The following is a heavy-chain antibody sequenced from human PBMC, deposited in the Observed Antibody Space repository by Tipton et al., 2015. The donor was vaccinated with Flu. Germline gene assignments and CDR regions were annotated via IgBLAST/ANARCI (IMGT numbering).Heavy chain of an antibody. CDR1: GVSSSRHY. D-gene: IGHD4-11*01. CDR3: ARRDYSNYVSEPKNWFDP. V-gene: IGHV4-59*11. J-gene: IGHJ5*02. Sequence: TLSLTCNVFGVSSSRHYWDWIRQSPGKGPEWIAYIYHSGKTKYNPSLKSRVAISLDTAKNQVSLKLNYVTAADTAIYYCARRDYSNYVSEPKNWFDPWGQGTLVTVSS. CDR2: IYHSGKT.